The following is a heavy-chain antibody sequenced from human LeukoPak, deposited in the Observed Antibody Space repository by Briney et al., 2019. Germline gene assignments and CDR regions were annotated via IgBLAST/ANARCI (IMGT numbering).Heavy chain of an antibody. J-gene: IGHJ4*02. CDR3: ARAPMIVVVFPPRLDY. CDR1: GYTFTGYY. D-gene: IGHD3-22*01. Sequence: ASVKVSCMTSGYTFTGYYIHWVRQAPGQGLEWMGWINPNSGGTNYAQKFQDRVTMTGDTSISTAYMELSRLTSDDTAVYYCARAPMIVVVFPPRLDYWGQGTLVTVSS. CDR2: INPNSGGT. V-gene: IGHV1-2*02.